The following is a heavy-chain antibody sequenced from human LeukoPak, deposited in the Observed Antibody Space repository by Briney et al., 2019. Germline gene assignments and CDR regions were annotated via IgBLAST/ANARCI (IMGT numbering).Heavy chain of an antibody. CDR1: GFTVSTNH. D-gene: IGHD2-21*01. CDR3: ATYVVETGVGSIDV. Sequence: GGSLRLSCAATGFTVSTNHMNWVRLPPGKGLEWVSLIYDDGRTSYADSVKGRFTISRGNTENTFYLQMNSLRAEDTAVYYCATYVVETGVGSIDVWGQGTTVTVSS. J-gene: IGHJ6*02. CDR2: IYDDGRT. V-gene: IGHV3-53*01.